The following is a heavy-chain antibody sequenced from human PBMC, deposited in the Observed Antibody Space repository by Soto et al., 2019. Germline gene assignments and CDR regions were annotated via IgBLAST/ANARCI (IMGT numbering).Heavy chain of an antibody. CDR3: AKDKRAVVVTAPFDY. V-gene: IGHV3-30*18. CDR1: GFTFSSYG. J-gene: IGHJ4*02. CDR2: ISYDGSNK. Sequence: QVQLVESGGGVVQPGRSLGLSCAASGFTFSSYGMHWVRQAPGKGLEWVAVISYDGSNKYYADSVKGRFTISRDNSKNTLYLQMNSLRAEDTAVYYCAKDKRAVVVTAPFDYWGQETLVTVSS. D-gene: IGHD2-21*02.